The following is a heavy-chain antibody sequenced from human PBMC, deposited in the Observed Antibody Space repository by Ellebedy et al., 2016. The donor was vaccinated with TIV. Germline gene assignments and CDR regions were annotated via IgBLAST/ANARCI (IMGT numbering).Heavy chain of an antibody. CDR3: ARRITMVRGVIRETYAFDI. D-gene: IGHD3-10*01. CDR1: GYSFTSYW. CDR2: IYPGDSDT. Sequence: KVSCKGSGYSFTSYWIGWVRQMPGKGLEWMGIIYPGDSDTRYSPSFQGQVTTSADKSISTAYLQWSSLKASDTAMYYCARRITMVRGVIRETYAFDIWGQGTMVTVSS. J-gene: IGHJ3*02. V-gene: IGHV5-51*01.